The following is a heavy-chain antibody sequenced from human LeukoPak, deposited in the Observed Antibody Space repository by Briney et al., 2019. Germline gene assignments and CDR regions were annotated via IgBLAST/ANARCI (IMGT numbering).Heavy chain of an antibody. CDR2: ISGSGGST. D-gene: IGHD5-24*01. CDR1: GFTFSSYA. CDR3: AKDSPQLERSAEYFQH. J-gene: IGHJ1*01. V-gene: IGHV3-23*01. Sequence: GGSLRFSCTASGFTFSSYAMSWVRQAPGKGLEWVSAISGSGGSTYYADSVKGRFTISRDNSKNTLYLQMNSLRAEDTAVYYCAKDSPQLERSAEYFQHWGQGTLVTVSS.